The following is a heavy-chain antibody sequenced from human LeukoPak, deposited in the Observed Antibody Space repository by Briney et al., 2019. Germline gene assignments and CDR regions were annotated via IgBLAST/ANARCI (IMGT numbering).Heavy chain of an antibody. V-gene: IGHV3-23*01. CDR3: ASGNYDPAAFDI. CDR1: GFTFSRYD. Sequence: GGSLRLSCAASGFTFSRYDMSWVRRAPGKGLEWVSAISGSGGSTYYADSVKGRLTISRDNSENTLYLQMNSLRAEDTAVYYCASGNYDPAAFDIWGQGTMVTVSS. CDR2: ISGSGGST. J-gene: IGHJ3*02. D-gene: IGHD4-23*01.